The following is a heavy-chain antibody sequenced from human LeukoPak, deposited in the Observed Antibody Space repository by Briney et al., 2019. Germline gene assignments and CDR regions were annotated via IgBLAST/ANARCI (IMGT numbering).Heavy chain of an antibody. CDR1: GFTFSDYY. CDR3: ATGPPGYYFNY. V-gene: IGHV3-11*04. J-gene: IGHJ4*02. Sequence: PGGSLRLSCAASGFTFSDYYMTWIRQAPGQGPEWISYISSSGGTIYYADSGKGRFTISRDNAKNSLYLQMNSLRAEDTAVYYCATGPPGYYFNYWGQGTLVTVSS. D-gene: IGHD2-8*02. CDR2: ISSSGGTI.